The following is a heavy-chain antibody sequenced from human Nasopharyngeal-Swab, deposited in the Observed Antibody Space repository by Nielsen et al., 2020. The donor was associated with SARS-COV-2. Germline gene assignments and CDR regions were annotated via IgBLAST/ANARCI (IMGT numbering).Heavy chain of an antibody. V-gene: IGHV3-48*02. J-gene: IGHJ6*02. D-gene: IGHD5-18*01. Sequence: GESLKISCAASGFTFSSYSMNWVRQAPGKGLEWVSYISSSSSTIYYADSVKGRFTISRDNAKNSLYLQMNSLRDEDTAVYFCVKGDTATSDYYYGMDVWGQGTTVTVSS. CDR1: GFTFSSYS. CDR3: VKGDTATSDYYYGMDV. CDR2: ISSSSSTI.